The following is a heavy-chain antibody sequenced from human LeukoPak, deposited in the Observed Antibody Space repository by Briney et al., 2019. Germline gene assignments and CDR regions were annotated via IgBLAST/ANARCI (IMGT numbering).Heavy chain of an antibody. CDR1: GSCFSNHW. CDR3: ARGAYGSGSSYYYYGMDV. Sequence: GAALQISYQGSGSCFSNHWNGWGRPMPGRGVGWMGIIYPDDSDTIYSPSFEGQVTISADKSISTAYLQWSSLKASDTAMYYCARGAYGSGSSYYYYGMDVWGQGTTVTVSS. D-gene: IGHD3-10*01. CDR2: IYPDDSDT. J-gene: IGHJ6*02. V-gene: IGHV5-51*01.